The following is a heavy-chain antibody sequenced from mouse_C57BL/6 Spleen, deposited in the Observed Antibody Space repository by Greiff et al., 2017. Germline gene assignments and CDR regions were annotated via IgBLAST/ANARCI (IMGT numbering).Heavy chain of an antibody. D-gene: IGHD2-3*01. CDR1: GYTFPSYW. Sequence: QVQLQQPGAELVMPGASVKLSCKASGYTFPSYWMHWVKQRPGQGLEWIGEIDPSDSYTNYNQKFKGKSTLTVDKSSSTAYMQLSILTSEDSAVYYCARSMMVTTPYYFDYWGQGTTRTVSS. CDR3: ARSMMVTTPYYFDY. J-gene: IGHJ2*01. CDR2: IDPSDSYT. V-gene: IGHV1-69*01.